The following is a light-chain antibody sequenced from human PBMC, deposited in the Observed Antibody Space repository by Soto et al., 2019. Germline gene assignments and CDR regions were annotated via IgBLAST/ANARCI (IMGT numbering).Light chain of an antibody. CDR2: AAS. J-gene: IGKJ3*01. Sequence: DIQMTQSPSSLSASVGDRVTITCWTSQTISTYLAWYQQKPGRAPKLLIYAASTLQSGVPSRFSGSGSGTEFTLTISSLQSEDFAVYYCQHYNNWPPTFGPGTKVDIK. CDR1: QTISTY. V-gene: IGKV1-9*01. CDR3: QHYNNWPPT.